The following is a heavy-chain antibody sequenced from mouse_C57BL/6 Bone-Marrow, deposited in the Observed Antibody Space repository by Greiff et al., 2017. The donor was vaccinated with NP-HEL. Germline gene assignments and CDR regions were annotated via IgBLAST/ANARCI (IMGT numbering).Heavy chain of an antibody. J-gene: IGHJ4*01. CDR2: INYDGSST. V-gene: IGHV5-16*01. Sequence: DVKLVESEGGLVQPGSSMKLSCTASGFTFSDYYMAWVRQVPEKGLEWVANINYDGSSTYYLDSLKSRFIISRDNAKNILYLQMSSLKSEDTATYYCARSCYYAMDYWGQGTSVTVSS. CDR1: GFTFSDYY. CDR3: ARSCYYAMDY.